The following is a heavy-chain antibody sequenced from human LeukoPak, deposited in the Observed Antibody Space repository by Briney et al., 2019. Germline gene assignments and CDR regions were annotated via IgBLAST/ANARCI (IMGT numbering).Heavy chain of an antibody. CDR3: AREGGPYRPLDY. Sequence: KSSETLSLTCTVSGGSISGYFWSWIRQPPGKGLEWIGYIYYTGSTNYNPSLKSRVTISVDTSENQFSLKLSSVTAADTAVYYCAREGGPYRPLDYSGQGTLVTVSS. CDR1: GGSISGYF. J-gene: IGHJ4*02. CDR2: IYYTGST. V-gene: IGHV4-59*01.